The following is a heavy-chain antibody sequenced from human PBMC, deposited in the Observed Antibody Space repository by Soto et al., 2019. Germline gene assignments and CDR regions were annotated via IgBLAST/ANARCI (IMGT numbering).Heavy chain of an antibody. CDR3: AREWGYYYGMDV. V-gene: IGHV4-59*01. D-gene: IGHD3-16*01. CDR1: GGSISSYY. CDR2: IYYSGST. Sequence: SETLSLTCTVSGGSISSYYWSWIRQPPGKGLEWIGYIYYSGSTNYNPSLKSRVTISVDTSKNQFSLKLSSVTAADTAVYYCAREWGYYYGMDVWGQGTTVTVSS. J-gene: IGHJ6*02.